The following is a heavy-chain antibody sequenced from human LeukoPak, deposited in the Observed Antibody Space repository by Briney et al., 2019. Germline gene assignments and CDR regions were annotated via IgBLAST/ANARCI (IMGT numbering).Heavy chain of an antibody. CDR2: LSNSGSTI. CDR1: GFTFSNYE. J-gene: IGHJ3*02. CDR3: ATTTSAMLVVANNYFDI. V-gene: IGHV3-48*03. Sequence: PGGSLRLSRAASGFTFSNYEMNWVRHAPGKRRERVSYLSNSGSTIYYADSVTSRLTISRDNAENSTYLQLNSRRAHAPAVSYCATTTSAMLVVANNYFDIWGQGTMVTVSS. D-gene: IGHD3-22*01.